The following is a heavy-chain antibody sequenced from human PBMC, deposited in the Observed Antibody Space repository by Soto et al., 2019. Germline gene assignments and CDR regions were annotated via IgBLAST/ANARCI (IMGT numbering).Heavy chain of an antibody. D-gene: IGHD4-17*01. Sequence: PPETLSLRCPFSGCSVGVSSDYFAWIRKPPGNRLVWRGSIYYSGNTYYTPSLKSRVTISVDTSKTQFSLKLSSVTAADTAVYYCARSKYGDHWFDPWGPGILVTVFS. CDR3: ARSKYGDHWFDP. J-gene: IGHJ5*02. V-gene: IGHV4-39*01. CDR2: IYYSGNT. CDR1: GCSVGVSSDY.